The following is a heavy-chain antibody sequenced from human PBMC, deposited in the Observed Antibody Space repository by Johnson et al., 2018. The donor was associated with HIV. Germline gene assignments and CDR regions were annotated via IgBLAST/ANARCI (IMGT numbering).Heavy chain of an antibody. J-gene: IGHJ3*02. D-gene: IGHD3-22*01. V-gene: IGHV3-30*02. CDR1: GFTFRSYG. CDR3: ARGFGNSGYYYGRFGAFDI. CDR2: VRYDVDST. Sequence: QVQLVESGGGVVQPGGSLRLSCAASGFTFRSYGMHWVRQAPGKGLEWVACVRYDVDSTYYVDSVKGRFTISRDNSKNTLYLQMNSLRAEDTALYYCARGFGNSGYYYGRFGAFDIWGQGTMVTVSS.